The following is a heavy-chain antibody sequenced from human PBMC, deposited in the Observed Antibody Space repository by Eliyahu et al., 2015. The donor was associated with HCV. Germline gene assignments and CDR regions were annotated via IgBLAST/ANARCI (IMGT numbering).Heavy chain of an antibody. CDR1: GFTFDDYA. Sequence: EVQLVESGGGLVQPGRSLRLSCAASGFTFDDYAMHWVRQAPGKGLEWVSGISWNSGSIGYADSVKGRFTISRDNAKNSLYLQMNSLRAEDTALYYCAKGLDYGDPGYYYGMDVWGKGTTVTVSS. V-gene: IGHV3-9*01. D-gene: IGHD4-17*01. CDR2: ISWNSGSI. CDR3: AKGLDYGDPGYYYGMDV. J-gene: IGHJ6*04.